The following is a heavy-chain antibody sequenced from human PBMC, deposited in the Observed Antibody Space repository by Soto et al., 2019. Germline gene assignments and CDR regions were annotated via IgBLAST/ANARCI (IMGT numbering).Heavy chain of an antibody. CDR2: ISGSGGST. CDR1: GFTFSSYA. Sequence: VGSLRLSCAASGFTFSSYAMSWVRQAPGKGLEWVSAISGSGGSTYYADSVKGRFTISRDNSKNTLYLQMNSLRAEDTAVYYCAKDYRRYSGSHPGWFDPWGQGTLVTVSS. CDR3: AKDYRRYSGSHPGWFDP. V-gene: IGHV3-23*01. J-gene: IGHJ5*02. D-gene: IGHD1-26*01.